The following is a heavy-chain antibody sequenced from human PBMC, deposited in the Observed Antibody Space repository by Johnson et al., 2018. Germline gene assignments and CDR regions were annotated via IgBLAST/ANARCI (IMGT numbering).Heavy chain of an antibody. J-gene: IGHJ6*02. V-gene: IGHV1-69*01. CDR3: ARDIVGGVAATGNHYYYGMDV. Sequence: QVQLVESGAEVKKPGSSVKVSCKASGGTFSSYAISWVRQAPGQGLEWMGGIIPIFGTANYAQKFQGRVTITADESTSTAYMELSSRRSGDTAVYYWARDIVGGVAATGNHYYYGMDVGGQGTTVTVSS. CDR1: GGTFSSYA. D-gene: IGHD2-15*01. CDR2: IIPIFGTA.